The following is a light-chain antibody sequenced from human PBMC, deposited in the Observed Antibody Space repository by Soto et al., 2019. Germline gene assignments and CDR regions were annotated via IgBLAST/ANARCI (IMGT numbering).Light chain of an antibody. CDR2: DAS. Sequence: EIVLTHSPDTLSLSPGERATLSCRASESVSNNYLAWYQQKPGQAPRLLIYDASNRATGIPDRFSGSGSGTDFTLTISRLEPEDFAVYYCQKRSNWPPITFGQGTRLEIK. J-gene: IGKJ5*01. CDR1: ESVSNNY. V-gene: IGKV3D-20*02. CDR3: QKRSNWPPIT.